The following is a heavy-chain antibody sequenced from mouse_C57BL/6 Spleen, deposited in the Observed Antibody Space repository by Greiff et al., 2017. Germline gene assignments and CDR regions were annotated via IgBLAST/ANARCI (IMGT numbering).Heavy chain of an antibody. CDR1: GFTFTDYY. CDR3: ARSPLRYFDV. Sequence: EVKLLESGGGLVQPGGSLSLSCAASGFTFTDYYLSWVRQPPGKALEWLGFIRNKANGYTTEYSASVKGRFTISRDNSQSILYLQMNALRAEDSATYYCARSPLRYFDVWGTGTTVTVSS. V-gene: IGHV7-3*01. D-gene: IGHD6-1*01. CDR2: IRNKANGYTT. J-gene: IGHJ1*03.